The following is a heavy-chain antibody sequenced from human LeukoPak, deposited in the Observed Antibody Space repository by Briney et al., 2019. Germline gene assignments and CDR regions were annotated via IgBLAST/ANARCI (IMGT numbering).Heavy chain of an antibody. CDR3: ARATTVVTRAFDI. CDR2: IIPIFGTA. CDR1: GGTFSSYA. Sequence: ASVKVSCKASGGTFSSYAISWVRQAPGQGLEWMGGIIPIFGTANYAQKFQGRVTIAADESTSTAYMELSSLRSEDTAVYYCARATTVVTRAFDIWGQGTMVTVSS. D-gene: IGHD4-23*01. J-gene: IGHJ3*02. V-gene: IGHV1-69*13.